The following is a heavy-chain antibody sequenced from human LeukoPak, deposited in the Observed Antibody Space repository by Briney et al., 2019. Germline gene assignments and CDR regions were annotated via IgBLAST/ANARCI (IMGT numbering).Heavy chain of an antibody. J-gene: IGHJ4*02. D-gene: IGHD6-19*01. V-gene: IGHV3-74*01. Sequence: GGSLRLSCAASGFTFSSYWMHWVRQAPGKGLVWVSRTYSDGSDTGYADSVKGRFTISRDNANNTLYLQMNSLRAEDTALYYCARDVGIAVPGLLYWGQGTLVTVSS. CDR2: TYSDGSDT. CDR1: GFTFSSYW. CDR3: ARDVGIAVPGLLY.